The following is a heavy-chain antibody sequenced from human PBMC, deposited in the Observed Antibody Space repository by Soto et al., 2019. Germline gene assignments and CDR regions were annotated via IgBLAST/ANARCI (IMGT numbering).Heavy chain of an antibody. V-gene: IGHV3-33*01. CDR2: VWSDGNNK. Sequence: QVQLVESGGGVVQPGQSLRLSRAASGFIFSNYAMHWVRQPPGQGLEWMAVVWSDGNNKYYADSVKGRFTISRDNSKNTLYLPMNSLRVEDTAVYYCARERLRHSFDPWGQGTPVTVSS. CDR1: GFIFSNYA. J-gene: IGHJ5*02. CDR3: ARERLRHSFDP. D-gene: IGHD3-9*01.